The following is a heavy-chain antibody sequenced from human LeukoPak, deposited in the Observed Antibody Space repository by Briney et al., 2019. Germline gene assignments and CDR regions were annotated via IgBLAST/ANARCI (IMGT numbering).Heavy chain of an antibody. CDR1: RFTFSSYK. D-gene: IGHD2-15*01. CDR2: ISSSSSYI. CDR3: ARESGSGEFDY. J-gene: IGHJ4*02. Sequence: PGGSLRLSCAPSRFTFSSYKANWVREAPGKGLECVSSISSSSSYIYYADSVKGRFTISRDNARNSLYLQMNSLRAEDTAVYYCARESGSGEFDYWGQGTLVTVSS. V-gene: IGHV3-21*01.